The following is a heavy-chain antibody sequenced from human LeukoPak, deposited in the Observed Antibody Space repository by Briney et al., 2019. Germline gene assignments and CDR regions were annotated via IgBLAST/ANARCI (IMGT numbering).Heavy chain of an antibody. CDR3: ARDGVGQDYYDSSGYSDYFDY. CDR1: GGTFSSYA. J-gene: IGHJ4*02. CDR2: IIPIFGTA. Sequence: SVKVSCKASGGTFSSYAISWVRQAPGQGLEWMGGIIPIFGTANYAQKFQGRVTITADESTSTAYMELSSLRSEDTAVYYCARDGVGQDYYDSSGYSDYFDYWGQGTLVTVSS. D-gene: IGHD3-22*01. V-gene: IGHV1-69*13.